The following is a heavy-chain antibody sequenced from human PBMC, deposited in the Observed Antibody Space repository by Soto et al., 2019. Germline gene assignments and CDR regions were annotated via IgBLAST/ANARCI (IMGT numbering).Heavy chain of an antibody. CDR3: ASSLLVRYGLEGESD. CDR1: GYTFTSYG. Sequence: QVQLVQSGAEVKKPGASVKVSCRASGYTFTSYGISWVRQAHGQGLEWMGWISAYNGNTNYAQKLQGRVTMTTDTSTSTAYMELRSLRSDDTAVYYCASSLLVRYGLEGESDWGQGTLVTVSS. CDR2: ISAYNGNT. V-gene: IGHV1-18*01. D-gene: IGHD5-18*01. J-gene: IGHJ4*02.